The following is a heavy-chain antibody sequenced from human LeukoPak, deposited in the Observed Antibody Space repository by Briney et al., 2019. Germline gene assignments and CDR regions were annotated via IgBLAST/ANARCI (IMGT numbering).Heavy chain of an antibody. Sequence: GGSLRLSCAASGFTFSSYWMSWVRQAPGKGLEWVANIKQDGSEKYYVDSVKGRFTISRDNAKNSLYLQMNSLRAEDTAVYYCARPAQYSSSLNWFDPWGQGTLVTVSS. CDR1: GFTFSSYW. V-gene: IGHV3-7*01. CDR3: ARPAQYSSSLNWFDP. D-gene: IGHD6-13*01. CDR2: IKQDGSEK. J-gene: IGHJ5*02.